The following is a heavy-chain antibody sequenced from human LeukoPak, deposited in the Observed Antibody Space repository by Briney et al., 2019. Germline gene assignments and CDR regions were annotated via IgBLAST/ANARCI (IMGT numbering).Heavy chain of an antibody. CDR2: ISAYNGDT. CDR3: ASRAGNSFHGFDV. Sequence: ALVKVSCKASGYTFTSYGINWVRQAPGQGLAWMGWISAYNGDTSSAQTLQGRITMTTDTSTSTAYMELRSLTSDDTAVYYCASRAGNSFHGFDVWGQGTMVTVSS. V-gene: IGHV1-18*01. D-gene: IGHD4-23*01. J-gene: IGHJ3*01. CDR1: GYTFTSYG.